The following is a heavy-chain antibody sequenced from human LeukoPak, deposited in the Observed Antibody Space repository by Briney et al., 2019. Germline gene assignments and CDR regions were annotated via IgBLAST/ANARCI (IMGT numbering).Heavy chain of an antibody. Sequence: GESLKISCKGSGYSFTSYWIGWVRQMPGKGLEWMGIIYPGDSDTRYSPSFQGQVTISADKSISTAYLQWSSLKASDTAMYYCARSTQYYDFWSGSSCFDYWGRGTLVTVSS. J-gene: IGHJ4*02. CDR3: ARSTQYYDFWSGSSCFDY. V-gene: IGHV5-51*01. CDR2: IYPGDSDT. CDR1: GYSFTSYW. D-gene: IGHD3-3*01.